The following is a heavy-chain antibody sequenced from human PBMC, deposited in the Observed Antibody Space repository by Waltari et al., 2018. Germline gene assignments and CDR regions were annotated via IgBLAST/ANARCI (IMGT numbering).Heavy chain of an antibody. D-gene: IGHD3-10*01. J-gene: IGHJ3*02. CDR1: GYSISSGYY. CDR2: IYHSGST. V-gene: IGHV4-38-2*02. Sequence: QVQLQESGPGLVKPSETLSLTCAVSGYSISSGYYWGWIRQPPGKGLEWIGSIYHSGSTYYNPSLKGRVTISVDTSKNQFSLKLSSVTAADTAVYYCARDPPQLADAFDIWGQGTMVTVSS. CDR3: ARDPPQLADAFDI.